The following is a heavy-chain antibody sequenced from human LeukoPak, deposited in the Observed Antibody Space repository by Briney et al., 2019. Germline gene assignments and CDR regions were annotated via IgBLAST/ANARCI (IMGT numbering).Heavy chain of an antibody. Sequence: SETLSLTCTVSGGSINSSSYYWGWIRQPPGKGLEWIGSIYYTGSTYYNPSLKSRVTISVDTSKNQFSLKLSSVTAADTAVYYCARGGYSSSWYAQIDYWGQGTLVTVSS. CDR3: ARGGYSSSWYAQIDY. D-gene: IGHD6-13*01. J-gene: IGHJ4*02. V-gene: IGHV4-39*07. CDR1: GGSINSSSYY. CDR2: IYYTGST.